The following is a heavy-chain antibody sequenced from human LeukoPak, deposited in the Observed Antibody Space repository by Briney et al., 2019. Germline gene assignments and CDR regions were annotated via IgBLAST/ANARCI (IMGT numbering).Heavy chain of an antibody. CDR3: TIGWFFDY. CDR1: GFTFSNAW. CDR2: IKSKPDGGTI. J-gene: IGHJ4*02. Sequence: PGGSLRLSCAASGFTFSNAWMSWVRQAPGEGLEWVCRIKSKPDGGTIDYAAPAKGRFTISRDDSKNTFHLQMNSLKTEDTAVYYCTIGWFFDYWGQGTLVTVSS. V-gene: IGHV3-15*01. D-gene: IGHD2-15*01.